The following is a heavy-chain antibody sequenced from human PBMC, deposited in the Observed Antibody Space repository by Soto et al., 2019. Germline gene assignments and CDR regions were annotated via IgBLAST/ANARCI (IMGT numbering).Heavy chain of an antibody. D-gene: IGHD6-19*01. J-gene: IGHJ4*02. Sequence: QVQLVHSGAEVKKPGASVKVSCKASGYTFTHYAMHWVRQAPGQRLEWMGWINTGNGNTKYSQKFQGRVTITTDTSASTAYMELSSLRSEDTALYYCARDDAVAGDTNFDYWGQGTLVTVSS. CDR2: INTGNGNT. CDR3: ARDDAVAGDTNFDY. CDR1: GYTFTHYA. V-gene: IGHV1-3*04.